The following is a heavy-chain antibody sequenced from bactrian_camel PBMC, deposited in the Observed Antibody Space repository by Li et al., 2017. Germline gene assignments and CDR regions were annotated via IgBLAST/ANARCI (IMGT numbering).Heavy chain of an antibody. D-gene: IGHD6*01. Sequence: HVQLVESGGGSVQAGGSLRLSCVVSGETASTYCMGWFRQAPGKSREGVASIDSDGTIDYADSVKGRFTISKDNAKNTLYLQMNSLKPEDTAMYYCAAVRLGGSGRSCRSGSWSMGQGTQVTVS. J-gene: IGHJ4*01. V-gene: IGHV3S53*01. CDR1: GETASTYC. CDR2: IDSDGTI.